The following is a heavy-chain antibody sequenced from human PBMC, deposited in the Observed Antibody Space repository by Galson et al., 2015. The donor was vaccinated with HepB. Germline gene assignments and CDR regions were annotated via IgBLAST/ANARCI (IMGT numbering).Heavy chain of an antibody. CDR3: ARDEWRYCSSTSCYGGFDY. J-gene: IGHJ4*02. CDR1: GFTFSSYA. Sequence: SLRLSCAASGFTFSSYAMHWVRQAPGKGLEWVAVISYDGSNKYYADSVKGRFTISRDNSKNTLYLQMNSLRAEDTAVYYCARDEWRYCSSTSCYGGFDYWGQGTLVTVSS. CDR2: ISYDGSNK. V-gene: IGHV3-30-3*01. D-gene: IGHD2-2*01.